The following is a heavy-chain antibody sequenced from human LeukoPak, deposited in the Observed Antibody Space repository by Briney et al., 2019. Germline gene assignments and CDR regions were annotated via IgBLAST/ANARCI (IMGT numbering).Heavy chain of an antibody. CDR1: GGSISSGSYY. V-gene: IGHV4-61*02. CDR3: ARIARITGTTFPDAFDI. D-gene: IGHD1-7*01. Sequence: SQTLSLTCTVSGGSISSGSYYWSWIRQPAGKGLEWIGRIYTSGSTNYNPSLKSRVTISVDTSKNQFSLKLSSVTAADTAVYYCARIARITGTTFPDAFDIWGQGTMVTVSS. J-gene: IGHJ3*02. CDR2: IYTSGST.